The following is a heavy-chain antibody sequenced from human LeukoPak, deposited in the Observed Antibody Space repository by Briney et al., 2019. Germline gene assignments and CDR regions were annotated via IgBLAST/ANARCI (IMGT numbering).Heavy chain of an antibody. V-gene: IGHV1-3*01. CDR2: INAGDGNT. CDR3: ARGYGGYDLDY. CDR1: GYTFTSYF. Sequence: ASVKVSCKASGYTFTSYFMHWVRQAPGHRLEWMGWINAGDGNTKYSQKFQGRVTITRDTSASTAYMELSSLRSEHTAVYYCARGYGGYDLDYWGQGTLVTVSS. J-gene: IGHJ4*02. D-gene: IGHD5-12*01.